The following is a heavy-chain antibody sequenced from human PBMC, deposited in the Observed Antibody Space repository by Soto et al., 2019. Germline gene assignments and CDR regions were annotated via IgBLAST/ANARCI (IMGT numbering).Heavy chain of an antibody. CDR2: ISYDGSNK. CDR1: GFTFSSYA. CDR3: ARDPGARGGRGAFDI. V-gene: IGHV3-30-3*01. Sequence: QVQLVESGGGVVQPGRSLRLSCAASGFTFSSYAMHWVRQAPGKGLEWVAVISYDGSNKYYADSVKGRFTISRDNSKNRLYLQMNSLRAEDTGVYYCARDPGARGGRGAFDIWGQGTMVTVSS. J-gene: IGHJ3*02. D-gene: IGHD2-15*01.